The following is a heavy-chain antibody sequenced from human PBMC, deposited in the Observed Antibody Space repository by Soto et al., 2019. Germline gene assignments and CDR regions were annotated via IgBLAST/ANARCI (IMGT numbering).Heavy chain of an antibody. J-gene: IGHJ4*02. CDR3: SPSLDY. CDR2: INQDGSEK. CDR1: VFTCSSYW. Sequence: PWWSLRLSCSASVFTCSSYWMDWVRQAPGKGLEWVANINQDGSEKHYIDSVKGRFTISRDNAKNSLYLHMSSLTAEDSALYYCSPSLDYWGQGTLVTVSS. V-gene: IGHV3-7*01.